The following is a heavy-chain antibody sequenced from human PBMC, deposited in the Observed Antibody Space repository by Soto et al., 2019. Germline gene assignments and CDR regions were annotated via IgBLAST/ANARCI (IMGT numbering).Heavy chain of an antibody. CDR2: TYYRSRWYS. J-gene: IGHJ6*02. CDR3: ARSEEDSDYYYYGMDV. CDR1: WATVSSNIVA. Sequence: SQPVSRTCVVSWATVSSNIVACNCVRQSPSRGLEWLGRTYYRSRWYSDYAVSVRSRIDINADTSKNQVSLQLNSVTPEDTAVYYCARSEEDSDYYYYGMDVWGQGTTVTVSS. V-gene: IGHV6-1*01. D-gene: IGHD2-15*01.